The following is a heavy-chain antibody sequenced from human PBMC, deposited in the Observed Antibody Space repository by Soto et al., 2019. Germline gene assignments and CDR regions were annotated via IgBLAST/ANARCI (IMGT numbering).Heavy chain of an antibody. CDR2: IYYSGST. CDR3: ASRPYCGGDCYYFDY. CDR1: GGSISSYY. V-gene: IGHV4-59*08. Sequence: SETLSLTCTVSGGSISSYYWSWIRQPPGKGLEWIGYIYYSGSTNYNPSLKSRVTISVDTSKNQFSLKLSSVTAADTAVYYCASRPYCGGDCYYFDYWGQGTLVTVSS. J-gene: IGHJ4*02. D-gene: IGHD2-21*02.